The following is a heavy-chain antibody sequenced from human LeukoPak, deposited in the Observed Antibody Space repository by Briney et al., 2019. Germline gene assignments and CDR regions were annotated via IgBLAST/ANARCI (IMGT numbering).Heavy chain of an antibody. J-gene: IGHJ6*03. Sequence: ASVKVSCKASGYTFTTYGLSWVRQAPGQGLEWMGWISAYNGNTNYAQKLQGRVTMTTDTSTSTAYMELRSLRSDDTAVYYCARDLGYYGSGSYRYYYYYYYMDVWGKGTTVTVSS. CDR1: GYTFTTYG. CDR2: ISAYNGNT. D-gene: IGHD3-10*01. V-gene: IGHV1-18*01. CDR3: ARDLGYYGSGSYRYYYYYYYMDV.